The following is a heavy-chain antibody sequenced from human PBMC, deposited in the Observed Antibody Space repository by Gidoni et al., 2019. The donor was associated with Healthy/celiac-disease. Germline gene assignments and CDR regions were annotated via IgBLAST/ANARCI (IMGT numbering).Heavy chain of an antibody. CDR1: GGSISSSSYY. J-gene: IGHJ4*02. Sequence: QLQLQESGPGLVKPSETLSLTCTVSGGSISSSSYYWGWIRQPPGKGLEWIGSIYYSGSTYYNPSLKSRVTISVDTSKNQFSLKLSSVTAADTAVYYCARQDYYGSGSPEPWFDYWGQGTLVTVSS. CDR3: ARQDYYGSGSPEPWFDY. CDR2: IYYSGST. V-gene: IGHV4-39*01. D-gene: IGHD3-10*01.